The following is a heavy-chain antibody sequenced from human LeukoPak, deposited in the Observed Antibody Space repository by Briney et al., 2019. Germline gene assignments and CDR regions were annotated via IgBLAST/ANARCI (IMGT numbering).Heavy chain of an antibody. J-gene: IGHJ4*02. CDR1: GFTFNNAW. D-gene: IGHD3-9*01. Sequence: KTGGSLRLSCTASGFTFNNAWMSWVRQGPGVGLEWVGHIKGENDGGTTDYAAPVKGRFTISRDNSKNTLFLQMNSLKPEDTAVYYCARDYFNFDYWGQGALVTVSS. CDR2: IKGENDGGTT. CDR3: ARDYFNFDY. V-gene: IGHV3-15*01.